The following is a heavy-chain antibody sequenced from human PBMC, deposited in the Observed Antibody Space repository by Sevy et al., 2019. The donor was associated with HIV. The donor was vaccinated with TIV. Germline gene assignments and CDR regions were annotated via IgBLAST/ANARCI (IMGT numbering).Heavy chain of an antibody. Sequence: SETLSLTCTVSGGSISSYYWSWIRQPPGKGLEWIGYIYYSGSTNYNPSLKSRVTISVDTSKNQFSLKLSSVTAADTAVYYCARGPGESLYYYYYMDVWGKGTTVTVSS. V-gene: IGHV4-59*01. CDR3: ARGPGESLYYYYYMDV. D-gene: IGHD7-27*01. J-gene: IGHJ6*03. CDR2: IYYSGST. CDR1: GGSISSYY.